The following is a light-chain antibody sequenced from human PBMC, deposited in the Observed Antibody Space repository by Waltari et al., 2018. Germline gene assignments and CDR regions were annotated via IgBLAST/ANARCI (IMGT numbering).Light chain of an antibody. CDR2: VVS. J-gene: IGLJ2*01. V-gene: IGLV2-14*03. CDR1: SSDVGGYNY. CDR3: SSYTSSSIPVV. Sequence: QYALTQPASESGSPGKSITISCTGTSSDVGGYNYGSWYQQHPGKAPKPTLYVVSNRPSGLSTPFSGSKSGQPASLTISGPQAEAQADYYCSSYTSSSIPVVFGGGTKLTVL.